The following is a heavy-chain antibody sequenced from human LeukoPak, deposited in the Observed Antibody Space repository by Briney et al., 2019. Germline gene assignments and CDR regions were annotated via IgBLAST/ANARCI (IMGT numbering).Heavy chain of an antibody. D-gene: IGHD2-8*01. J-gene: IGHJ4*02. CDR3: AGFGVRPY. CDR1: GGTFSSYA. CDR2: IIPIFGTA. V-gene: IGHV1-69*05. Sequence: SVKVSCKASGGTFSSYAISWARQAPGQGLEWMGGIIPIFGTANYAQKFQGRVTITTDESTSTAYMELSSLRSEDTAVYYCAGFGVRPYWGQGTLVTVSS.